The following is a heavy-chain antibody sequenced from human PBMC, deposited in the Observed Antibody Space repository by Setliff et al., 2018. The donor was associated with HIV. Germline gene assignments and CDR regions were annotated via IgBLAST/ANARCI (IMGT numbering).Heavy chain of an antibody. CDR3: ARRQLVCSSTSCYKGVIDY. CDR1: GFSLSTSGMC. D-gene: IGHD2-2*02. V-gene: IGHV2-70*11. J-gene: IGHJ4*02. CDR2: IDWDDDK. Sequence: SGPTLVNPTQTLTLTCNFSGFSLSTSGMCVSWIRQPPGKALEWLARIDWDDDKYYSTSLKTRLTISKDTSKNQVVLTMTNMDPVDTATYYCARRQLVCSSTSCYKGVIDYWGQGTLVTVSS.